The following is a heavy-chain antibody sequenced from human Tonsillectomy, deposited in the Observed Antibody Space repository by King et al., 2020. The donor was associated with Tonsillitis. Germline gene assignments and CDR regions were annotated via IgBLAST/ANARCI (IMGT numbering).Heavy chain of an antibody. Sequence: QLVQSGAEVKKPGASVKVSCKASGYTFTSYDINWVRQAAGQGLEWMGWMNPNSGNTGYAQKFQGRVTMTRNTSISTAYMELSSLRYEDTAVYYCARVVGELLFTGAFEIWGQGTMVTVSS. V-gene: IGHV1-8*02. J-gene: IGHJ3*02. CDR3: ARVVGELLFTGAFEI. CDR2: MNPNSGNT. D-gene: IGHD3-10*01. CDR1: GYTFTSYD.